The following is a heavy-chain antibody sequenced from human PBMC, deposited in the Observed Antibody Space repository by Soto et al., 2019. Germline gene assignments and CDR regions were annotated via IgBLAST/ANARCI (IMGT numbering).Heavy chain of an antibody. CDR2: IYYSGST. CDR1: GGSVSSGSYY. V-gene: IGHV4-61*01. Sequence: SETLSLTCTVSGGSVSSGSYYWSWIRQPPGKGLEWIGYIYYSGSTTYNPSLKSRLTISVDTSKDQFSLKLGSVTAADTAVYYCARTSSGGNPDYWGQGTLVTVSS. J-gene: IGHJ4*02. CDR3: ARTSSGGNPDY. D-gene: IGHD2-15*01.